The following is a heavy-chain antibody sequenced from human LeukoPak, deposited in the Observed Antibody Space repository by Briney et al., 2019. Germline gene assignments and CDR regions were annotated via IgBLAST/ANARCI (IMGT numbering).Heavy chain of an antibody. CDR2: IYYSGST. D-gene: IGHD3-3*01. J-gene: IGHJ4*02. CDR3: ARSFNAYYDFWSGYYPLDY. Sequence: PSETLSLTCTVSGGSISSSSYYWGWIRQPPGKGLEWIGSIYYSGSTYYNPSLKSRVTISVDTSKNQFSLKLSSVTAADTAVYYCARSFNAYYDFWSGYYPLDYWGQETLVTVSS. CDR1: GGSISSSSYY. V-gene: IGHV4-39*01.